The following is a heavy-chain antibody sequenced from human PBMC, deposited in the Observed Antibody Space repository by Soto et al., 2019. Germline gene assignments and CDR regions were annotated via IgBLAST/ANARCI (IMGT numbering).Heavy chain of an antibody. CDR3: TTDRKYWLTRDYYGMSL. J-gene: IGHJ6*02. Sequence: PGGSLRLSCETSGFTFSNAWMSWVRQAPGKGLEWIGRIKSETDVGTTDYLAPVKGRFIISRDDSKNTLYLQMNSLKIEDTGIYYCTTDRKYWLTRDYYGMSLCGQGTTVTVS. CDR1: GFTFSNAW. V-gene: IGHV3-15*01. D-gene: IGHD2-8*02. CDR2: IKSETDVGTT.